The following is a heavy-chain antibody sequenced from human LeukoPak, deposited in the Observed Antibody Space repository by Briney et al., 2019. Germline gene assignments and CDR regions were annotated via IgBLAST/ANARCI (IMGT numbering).Heavy chain of an antibody. CDR3: ARFAAGGSYYYYMDV. J-gene: IGHJ6*03. CDR2: ISGSGGST. Sequence: GGSLRLSCAASGFTFTTFTMHWVRQAPGKGLEWVSAISGSGGSTYYADSVKGRFTISRDNAKNSLYLQMNSLRADDTAVYYCARFAAGGSYYYYMDVWGKGTTVTVSS. V-gene: IGHV3-48*01. CDR1: GFTFTTFT. D-gene: IGHD6-25*01.